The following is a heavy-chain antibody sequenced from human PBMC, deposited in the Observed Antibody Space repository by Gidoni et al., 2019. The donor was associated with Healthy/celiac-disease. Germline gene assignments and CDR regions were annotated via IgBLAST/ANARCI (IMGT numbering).Heavy chain of an antibody. CDR3: ANGYISSSAYYYYGIDV. J-gene: IGHJ6*02. CDR2: LIVCGCST. D-gene: IGHD6-13*01. V-gene: IGHV3-23*01. Sequence: EVQLLESGGGLVQPGGSRRLSCAASGVTFSSYAMSWVRQASGKGLVLVSALIVCGCSTYSADSVKGRFTLSIDNSKNTLYLQMNSLRAEDTAVYYCANGYISSSAYYYYGIDVWGQGTTVTVSS. CDR1: GVTFSSYA.